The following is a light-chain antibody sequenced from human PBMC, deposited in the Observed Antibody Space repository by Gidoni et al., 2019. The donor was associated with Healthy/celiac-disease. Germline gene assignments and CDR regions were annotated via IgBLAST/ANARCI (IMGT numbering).Light chain of an antibody. CDR1: QDISNY. J-gene: IGKJ3*01. CDR3: QQYDNLPPKVT. V-gene: IGKV1-33*01. CDR2: DAS. Sequence: DIQMTQSPSSLPASVGDRVTITCQASQDISNYLNWYQQKPGKAPKLLIYDASDLETGVPSRFSGSGSGTEFTFTISSLQPEDIATYYCQQYDNLPPKVTFGPGTKVDIK.